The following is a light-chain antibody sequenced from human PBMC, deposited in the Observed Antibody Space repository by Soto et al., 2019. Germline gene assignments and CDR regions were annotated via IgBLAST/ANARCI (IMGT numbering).Light chain of an antibody. V-gene: IGKV1-27*01. CDR1: QGISNY. CDR3: QRYDSAPFT. Sequence: DIQITQSPSSRSASVGDRVTITCRASQGISNYLAWYQQKPGKVPTFLIFAASTLQSGVPSRFSGSGSGTDFTLTISSLQPDDVATYYCQRYDSAPFTFGPGTKVDIK. CDR2: AAS. J-gene: IGKJ3*01.